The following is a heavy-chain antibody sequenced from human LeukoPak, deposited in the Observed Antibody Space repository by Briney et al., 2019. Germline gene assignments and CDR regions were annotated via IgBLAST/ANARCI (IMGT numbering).Heavy chain of an antibody. J-gene: IGHJ5*02. D-gene: IGHD2-2*02. V-gene: IGHV4-59*11. CDR1: GGSISSHY. Sequence: SETLSLTCTVSGGSISSHYWSWIRQPPGKGLEWIGYIYYSGSTNYNPSLKSRVTISVDTSKNQFSLKLSSVTAADTAVYYCARAAWGYCSSTSCYSERDWFDPWGQGTLVTVSS. CDR2: IYYSGST. CDR3: ARAAWGYCSSTSCYSERDWFDP.